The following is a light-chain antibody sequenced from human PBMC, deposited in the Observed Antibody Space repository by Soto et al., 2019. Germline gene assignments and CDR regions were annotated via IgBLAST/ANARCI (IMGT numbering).Light chain of an antibody. J-gene: IGKJ4*01. V-gene: IGKV3-11*01. Sequence: EIVLTQSPATLSLSPGERATLSCRASRSVSSYLAWYQQKPGQAPRLLIYDASSRATGIPARFSGSGSGTDFTLTISSLEPEDFAVYYCQQRTNWAFGGGTKV. CDR1: RSVSSY. CDR2: DAS. CDR3: QQRTNWA.